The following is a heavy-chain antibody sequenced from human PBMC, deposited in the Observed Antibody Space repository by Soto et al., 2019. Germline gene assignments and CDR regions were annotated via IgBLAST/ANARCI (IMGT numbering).Heavy chain of an antibody. J-gene: IGHJ5*02. Sequence: QVHLQQWGAGLLKPSETLSLTCAVYGESFIGYYWTWIRQPPGKGLEWIGEINHRGSANYNPSLKSRVTISVDTSNNQFSLKLSCVTAADTSVYYCARTDIVTTNCFDPWGQGTLVTVSS. CDR3: ARTDIVTTNCFDP. CDR2: INHRGSA. V-gene: IGHV4-34*02. D-gene: IGHD5-12*01. CDR1: GESFIGYY.